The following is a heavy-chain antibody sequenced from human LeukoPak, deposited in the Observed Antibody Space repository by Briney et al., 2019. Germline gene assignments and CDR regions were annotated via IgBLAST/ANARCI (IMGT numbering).Heavy chain of an antibody. CDR3: TTGSSGI. J-gene: IGHJ1*01. CDR2: IKSKNHGGTT. V-gene: IGHV3-15*01. CDR1: GFTFSTAW. Sequence: GGSLRLSCAASGFTFSTAWMSWVRQAPEKGLERVGRIKSKNHGGTTDYAAPVKGRFTISRDDSQNTLYLQMNSLKTEDTAMYYCTTGSSGIWGRGTLVTVSS. D-gene: IGHD6-19*01.